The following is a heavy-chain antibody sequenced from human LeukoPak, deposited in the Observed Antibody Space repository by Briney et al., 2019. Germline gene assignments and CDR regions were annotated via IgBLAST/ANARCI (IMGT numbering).Heavy chain of an antibody. V-gene: IGHV3-23*01. J-gene: IGHJ4*02. CDR3: AKAQDAVVPATPIDY. CDR2: VTGDDRSR. Sequence: TGGSLRLSCAASGFTFSTYTMTWVRQAPGKGLEWLSYVTGDDRSRNYADSVKGRFTISRDNSKNTLFLQINSLRAEDTAVYYCAKAQDAVVPATPIDYWGQGTLVTVSS. CDR1: GFTFSTYT. D-gene: IGHD2-15*01.